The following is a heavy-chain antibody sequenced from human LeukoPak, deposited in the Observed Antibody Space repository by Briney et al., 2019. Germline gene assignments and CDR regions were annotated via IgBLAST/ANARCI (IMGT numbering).Heavy chain of an antibody. CDR1: GFSFSSYS. CDR3: AGDYEGNLAFDI. Sequence: GGSLGLSCAASGFSFSSYSMNWVRQAPGKGLEWVSSISSSSTYIYYADSLEGRFTISRDNVRNSLYLQMNSLRAEDTAVYYCAGDYEGNLAFDIWGQGTMVTVSS. J-gene: IGHJ3*02. CDR2: ISSSSTYI. V-gene: IGHV3-21*01. D-gene: IGHD4-23*01.